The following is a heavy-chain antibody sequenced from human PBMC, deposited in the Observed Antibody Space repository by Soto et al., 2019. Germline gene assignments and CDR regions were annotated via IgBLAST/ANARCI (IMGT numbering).Heavy chain of an antibody. CDR3: ARRSIAGAGSYYYYYGMDV. CDR2: IIPIFGTA. Sequence: QVQLVQSGAEVKKPGSSVKVSCKASGGTFSSYAISWVRQAPGQGLEWMGGIIPIFGTANYAQKFQGRVTITAEESRSTAYMELSSLRSEDTAVYYCARRSIAGAGSYYYYYGMDVWGQGTTVTVSS. V-gene: IGHV1-69*12. D-gene: IGHD6-19*01. J-gene: IGHJ6*02. CDR1: GGTFSSYA.